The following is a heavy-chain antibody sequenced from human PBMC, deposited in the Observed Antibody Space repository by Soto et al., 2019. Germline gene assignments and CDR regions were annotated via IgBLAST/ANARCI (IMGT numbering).Heavy chain of an antibody. CDR2: IIPIFGTA. Sequence: QVQLVQSGAEVKKPGSSVKVSCKASGGTFSSYAISWVRQAPGQGLEWMGGIIPIFGTANYAQKFQGRVTITADESTSTAYMELSSLRSEDTAVYYCARDLVYGDYYYEPFGNGMDVWGQGTTVTVSS. V-gene: IGHV1-69*01. CDR1: GGTFSSYA. D-gene: IGHD4-17*01. CDR3: ARDLVYGDYYYEPFGNGMDV. J-gene: IGHJ6*02.